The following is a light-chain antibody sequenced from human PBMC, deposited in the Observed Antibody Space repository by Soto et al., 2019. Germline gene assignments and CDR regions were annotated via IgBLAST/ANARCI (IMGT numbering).Light chain of an antibody. CDR3: QQFNSYPLT. CDR2: DAS. V-gene: IGKV1-13*02. Sequence: ATQLTQSPPSLSASVGDRVTITCRASQGISSALALYQQRPGRAPKLLIYDASSLQSGVPSRFSGSGSGTDFTLTISSLQPEDFATYYCQQFNSYPLTFGGGTKVDIK. J-gene: IGKJ4*01. CDR1: QGISSA.